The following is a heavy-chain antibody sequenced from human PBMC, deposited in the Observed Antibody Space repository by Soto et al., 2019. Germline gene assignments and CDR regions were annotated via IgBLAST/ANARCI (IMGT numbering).Heavy chain of an antibody. CDR1: GYYISSGYY. V-gene: IGHV4-38-2*01. J-gene: IGHJ4*02. CDR2: IFHSWTT. CDR3: ARLLDDSRGYYCFDY. Sequence: SDTLSLTCAVSGYYISSGYYWGWIRQPPGKGLEWLGSIFHSWTTYHNPSLKSRVTISVDMSTNQFSLKLTSVTAADTAVYYCARLLDDSRGYYCFDYWGQGTLVTVSS. D-gene: IGHD3-22*01.